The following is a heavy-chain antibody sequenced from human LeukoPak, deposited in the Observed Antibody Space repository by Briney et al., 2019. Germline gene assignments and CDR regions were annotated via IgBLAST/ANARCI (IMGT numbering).Heavy chain of an antibody. Sequence: ASVKVSCKAYGYSFTDYYLHWMRQVPGQGLEWMGWINPKSGDTKYGQKFQGRVDKTRDTSISTIYMELSSLRSDDTAVYYCTRHNYQFDFDSWGQGTLVTVSS. CDR3: TRHNYQFDFDS. D-gene: IGHD3-10*01. V-gene: IGHV1-2*02. J-gene: IGHJ4*02. CDR1: GYSFTDYY. CDR2: INPKSGDT.